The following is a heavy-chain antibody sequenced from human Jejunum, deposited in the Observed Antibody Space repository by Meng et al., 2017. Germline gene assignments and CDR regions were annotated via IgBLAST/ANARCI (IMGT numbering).Heavy chain of an antibody. CDR3: ARGGSLRGWFDP. Sequence: SETLSLTCTVSGGSISSYYWSWIRQPPGKGLEWIGYIYYSGSTNYNPSLKSRVTISVDTSKNQFSLKLSSVTAADTAVYYCARGGSLRGWFDPWGQGTLVTVSS. V-gene: IGHV4-59*01. CDR1: GGSISSYY. J-gene: IGHJ5*02. CDR2: IYYSGST. D-gene: IGHD1-26*01.